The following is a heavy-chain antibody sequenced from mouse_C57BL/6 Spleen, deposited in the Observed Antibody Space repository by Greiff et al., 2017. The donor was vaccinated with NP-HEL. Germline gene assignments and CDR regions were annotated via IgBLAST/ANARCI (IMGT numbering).Heavy chain of an antibody. J-gene: IGHJ1*03. CDR1: GYTFTDYY. Sequence: EVQLQQSGPELVKPGASVKISCKASGYTFTDYYMNWVKQSHGKSLEWIGDINPNNGGTSYNQKFKGKATLTVDKSSSTAYLELRSLTSEDSAVYYCARRDFDGWGTGTTVTVSS. V-gene: IGHV1-26*01. CDR2: INPNNGGT. CDR3: ARRDFDG.